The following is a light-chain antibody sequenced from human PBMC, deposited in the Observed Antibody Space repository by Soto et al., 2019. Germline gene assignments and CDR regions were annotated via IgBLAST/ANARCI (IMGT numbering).Light chain of an antibody. V-gene: IGKV1-9*01. CDR1: QGLNTN. J-gene: IGKJ3*01. CDR2: GAS. CDR3: QQSNNYFT. Sequence: IQLTQSPSSLSASVGDRVTITCRASQGLNTNLAWYQQKPGKAPNLLIYGASTLQKGVPSRFSGNGSGTDFTLTISSLQPEDLATYYCQQSNNYFTFGPGTKVDIK.